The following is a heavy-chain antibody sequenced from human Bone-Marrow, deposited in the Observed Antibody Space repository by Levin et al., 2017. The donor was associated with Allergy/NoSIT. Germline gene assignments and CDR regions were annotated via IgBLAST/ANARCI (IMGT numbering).Heavy chain of an antibody. CDR1: DFTVRTNY. Sequence: QTGGSLRLSCAASDFTVRTNYVSWVRQASGKGLEWVSVIYGGNSTYYADSVKGRFTVSRDTSHNTVYLQMRSLRAEDTGVCYCATARVPTPGYFDSWGQGVLVTVSP. D-gene: IGHD3-10*01. V-gene: IGHV3-53*01. J-gene: IGHJ4*02. CDR3: ATARVPTPGYFDS. CDR2: IYGGNST.